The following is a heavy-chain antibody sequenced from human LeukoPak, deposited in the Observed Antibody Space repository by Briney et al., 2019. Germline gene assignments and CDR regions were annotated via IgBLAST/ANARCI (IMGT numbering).Heavy chain of an antibody. Sequence: GGSLRLSCTPSGFILGHYAMSWVRQAPGKGLEWVGFIRSKDYGGTTEYAASVKGTFTISRDDSKSIAYLQMNSLKTEDTAVYYCTRWGSTHFDYWGQGTLVTVSS. CDR3: TRWGSTHFDY. V-gene: IGHV3-49*04. CDR1: GFILGHYA. D-gene: IGHD3-16*01. CDR2: IRSKDYGGTT. J-gene: IGHJ4*02.